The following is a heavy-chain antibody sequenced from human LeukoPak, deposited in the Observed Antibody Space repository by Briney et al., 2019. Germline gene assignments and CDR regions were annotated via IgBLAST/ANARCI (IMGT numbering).Heavy chain of an antibody. CDR1: GFTFSSYG. CDR3: ARDRLAVAGTDYFDY. CDR2: TWYDGSNK. Sequence: GGSLGLSCAASGFTFSSYGMHWVRQAPGKGLEWVAVTWYDGSNKYYADSVKGRFTISRDNSKNTLYLQMNSLRAEGTAVYYCARDRLAVAGTDYFDYWGQGTLVTVSS. D-gene: IGHD6-19*01. J-gene: IGHJ4*02. V-gene: IGHV3-33*01.